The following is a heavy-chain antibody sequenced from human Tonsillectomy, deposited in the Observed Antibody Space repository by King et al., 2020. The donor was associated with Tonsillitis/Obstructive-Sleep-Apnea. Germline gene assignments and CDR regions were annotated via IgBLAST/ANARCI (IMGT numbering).Heavy chain of an antibody. D-gene: IGHD1-1*01. Sequence: QCQLVQSGAEVKKPGASVKVSCKASVYTFTDYAVYWVRQAPGQRLEWMGWLNPGTGNTKYSEKLQVRVTITREPSASMAYLTLNSLRSEDTAVDYCARDRSGPDYWGQGSLVTVSS. J-gene: IGHJ4*02. CDR1: VYTFTDYA. CDR2: LNPGTGNT. V-gene: IGHV1-3*01. CDR3: ARDRSGPDY.